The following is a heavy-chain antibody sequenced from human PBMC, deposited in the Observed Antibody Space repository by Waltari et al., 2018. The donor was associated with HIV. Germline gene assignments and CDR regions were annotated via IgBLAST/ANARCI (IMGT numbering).Heavy chain of an antibody. V-gene: IGHV3-33*01. CDR1: GFTFSSYD. CDR3: TRDLVEMASTYYSYYGMDV. J-gene: IGHJ6*02. CDR2: VWFDGSKE. D-gene: IGHD3-3*01. Sequence: QVHLVESGGGVVQPGRSLSLSCEASGFTFSSYDIHWVRKAPGKGLEGVEVVWFDGSKEYYADSVRGRFTISRDSSKNTVYLQMNSLRAEDTAVYYCTRDLVEMASTYYSYYGMDVWGQGTTVTVSS.